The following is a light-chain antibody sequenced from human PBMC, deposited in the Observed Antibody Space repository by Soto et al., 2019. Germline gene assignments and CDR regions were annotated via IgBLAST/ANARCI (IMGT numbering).Light chain of an antibody. CDR2: DAS. Sequence: EIVLTQSPATLSLSPGDRATLSCRASQTIVHYLAWYQQKPGQAPRLLLYDASTRATGIPARFSGRGSGTDFTLTISSLEPEDFAVYYCQQRANWPLTFAGGTRVEIK. J-gene: IGKJ4*01. V-gene: IGKV3-11*01. CDR3: QQRANWPLT. CDR1: QTIVHY.